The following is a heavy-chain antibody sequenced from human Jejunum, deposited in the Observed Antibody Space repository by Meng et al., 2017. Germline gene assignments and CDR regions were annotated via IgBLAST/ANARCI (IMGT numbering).Heavy chain of an antibody. V-gene: IGHV4-38-2*02. Sequence: SETLSLTCTVSGYSISSGYYWGWIRQPPGKGLEWIGNIYQSGNTYYNPSLKSRVTMSLDTSYNQFSVNRSSVTAANTAVYYCARGRGYCSGGRCYSYHYDLDVWGQGTTVTVSS. D-gene: IGHD2-15*01. CDR3: ARGRGYCSGGRCYSYHYDLDV. J-gene: IGHJ6*02. CDR1: GYSISSGYY. CDR2: IYQSGNT.